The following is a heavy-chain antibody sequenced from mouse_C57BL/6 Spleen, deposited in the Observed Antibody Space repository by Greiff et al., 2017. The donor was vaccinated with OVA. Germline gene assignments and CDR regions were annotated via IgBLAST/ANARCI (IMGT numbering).Heavy chain of an antibody. V-gene: IGHV2-9-1*01. Sequence: QVQLKQSGPGLVAPSQSLSITCTVSGFSLTSYAISWVRQPPGKGPEWVGVIWTGGGTNYNSALKSRLNISEDNSKSQVFLKMNRLQSDDTARYYCARKYYYGSRWYFDVWGTGTTVTVSS. CDR2: IWTGGGT. D-gene: IGHD1-1*01. CDR3: ARKYYYGSRWYFDV. CDR1: GFSLTSYA. J-gene: IGHJ1*03.